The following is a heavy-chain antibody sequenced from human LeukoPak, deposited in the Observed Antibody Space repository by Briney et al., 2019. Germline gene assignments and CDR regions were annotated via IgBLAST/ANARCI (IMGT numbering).Heavy chain of an antibody. V-gene: IGHV3-53*01. J-gene: IGHJ4*02. D-gene: IGHD2-8*01. Sequence: GGSLRLSCAASGFTVSSNYMSWVRQAPGKGLEWVSAISGSGGSTYYADSVKGRFTISRDNSKNTMYLQMNSLRAEDTAVYYCAREKSWSRDYWGQGTLVTVSS. CDR1: GFTVSSNY. CDR2: ISGSGGST. CDR3: AREKSWSRDY.